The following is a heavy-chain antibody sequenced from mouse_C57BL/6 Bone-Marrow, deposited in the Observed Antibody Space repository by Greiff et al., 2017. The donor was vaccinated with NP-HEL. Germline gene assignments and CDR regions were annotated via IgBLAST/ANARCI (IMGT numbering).Heavy chain of an antibody. CDR1: GYAFSSSW. CDR3: ARIKGGYAY. D-gene: IGHD6-5*01. Sequence: QVQLQQSGPELVKPGASVKIPCKASGYAFSSSWMNWVKQRPGKGLEWIGRIYPGDGDTNYNGKFKGKATLTADKSSSTAYMQLSSLTSEDSAVYFCARIKGGYAYWGQGTSVTVSS. J-gene: IGHJ4*01. V-gene: IGHV1-82*01. CDR2: IYPGDGDT.